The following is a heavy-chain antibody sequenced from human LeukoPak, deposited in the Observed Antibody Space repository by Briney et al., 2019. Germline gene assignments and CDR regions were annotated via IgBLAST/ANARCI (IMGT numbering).Heavy chain of an antibody. Sequence: HRGGSLRLSCAASGFTFSSYEMNWVRQAPGKGLEWVSYISSSGSTIYNADSVKGRFTISRDNAKNSLYLQMNSLRAEDTAVYYCARGGAYFVHWGQGTLVTVSS. D-gene: IGHD3-16*01. CDR2: ISSSGSTI. CDR1: GFTFSSYE. J-gene: IGHJ4*02. CDR3: ARGGAYFVH. V-gene: IGHV3-48*03.